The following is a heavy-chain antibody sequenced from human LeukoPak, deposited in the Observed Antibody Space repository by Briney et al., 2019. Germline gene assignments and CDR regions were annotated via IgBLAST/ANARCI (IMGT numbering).Heavy chain of an antibody. D-gene: IGHD6-6*01. Sequence: GGSLRLSCAASGFTFSSYAMSWVRQAPGKGLEWVSAISGSGGSTYYADSVKGRFTISRDNSKNTLYLQMNSLRAEDTAVYYCAKDLVHSSSYYYYMDVWGKGTTVTVSS. V-gene: IGHV3-23*01. J-gene: IGHJ6*03. CDR1: GFTFSSYA. CDR2: ISGSGGST. CDR3: AKDLVHSSSYYYYMDV.